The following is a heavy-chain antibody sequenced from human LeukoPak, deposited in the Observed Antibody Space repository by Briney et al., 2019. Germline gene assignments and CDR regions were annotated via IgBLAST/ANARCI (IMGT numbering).Heavy chain of an antibody. Sequence: ASVKVSCKASGYTLTHYYMHWVRQAPGQGLEWMGRINPNSGGTNYAQKFQGRVTMTRDTSISTVYMELSRLRSDDTAVYYCARVGYYESSGYYEYWGQGTLVTVPS. CDR3: ARVGYYESSGYYEY. V-gene: IGHV1-2*06. CDR2: INPNSGGT. D-gene: IGHD3-22*01. J-gene: IGHJ4*02. CDR1: GYTLTHYY.